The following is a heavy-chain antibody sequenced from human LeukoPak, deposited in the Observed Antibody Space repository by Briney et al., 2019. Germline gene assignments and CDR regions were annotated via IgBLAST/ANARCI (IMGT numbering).Heavy chain of an antibody. CDR1: GFTFSSYA. CDR3: ARSPWQWLVRSYWYFDL. CDR2: IYSGGST. J-gene: IGHJ2*01. V-gene: IGHV3-53*01. D-gene: IGHD6-19*01. Sequence: GGSLRLSCAASGFTFSSYAMSWVRQAPGKGLEWVSVIYSGGSTYYADSVKGRFTISRDNSKNTLYLQMNSLRAEDTAVYYCARSPWQWLVRSYWYFDLWGRGTLVTVSS.